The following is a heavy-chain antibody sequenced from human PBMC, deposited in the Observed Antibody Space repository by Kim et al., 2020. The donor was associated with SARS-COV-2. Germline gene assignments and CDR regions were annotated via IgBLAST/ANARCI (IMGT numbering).Heavy chain of an antibody. CDR3: ARVSGSGSYYPFDY. D-gene: IGHD3-10*01. J-gene: IGHJ4*02. Sequence: ADAVRGRITISRDNAKNSLYLQMNSLRAEDTAVYYCARVSGSGSYYPFDYWGQGTLVTVSS. V-gene: IGHV3-11*01.